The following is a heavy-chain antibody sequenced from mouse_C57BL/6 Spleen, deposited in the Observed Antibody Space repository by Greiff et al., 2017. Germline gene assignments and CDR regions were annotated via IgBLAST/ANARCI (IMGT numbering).Heavy chain of an antibody. V-gene: IGHV5-17*01. Sequence: EVMLVESGGGLVQPGGSLTLSCAASGFTFSDYGMHWVRQAPEKGLEWVAYISSGSSTIYYADTVKGRFTISRDNAKNTLFLQMTRLRSEDTAMYYSTRDLFITGMDYWGQGTSVTVSS. CDR3: TRDLFITGMDY. CDR1: GFTFSDYG. D-gene: IGHD1-1*01. J-gene: IGHJ4*01. CDR2: ISSGSSTI.